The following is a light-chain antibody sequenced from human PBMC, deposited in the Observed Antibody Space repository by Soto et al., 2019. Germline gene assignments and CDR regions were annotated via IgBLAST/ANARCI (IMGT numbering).Light chain of an antibody. J-gene: IGLJ1*01. V-gene: IGLV2-14*03. Sequence: QSALTQPASVSGSPGQSITISCTGTSSDVGGYNYVSWYQHHAGKVPKLMIYDVSNRPSGVSNRFSGSKSGNTASLTISALQAEDAADYYSTSYSSSSPPSVFGSGTKLTLL. CDR1: SSDVGGYNY. CDR2: DVS. CDR3: TSYSSSSPPSV.